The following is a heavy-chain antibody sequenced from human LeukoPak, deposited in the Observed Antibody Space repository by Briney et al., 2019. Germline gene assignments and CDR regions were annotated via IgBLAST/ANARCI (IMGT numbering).Heavy chain of an antibody. Sequence: SETLSLTCSVSGDSMRGFYWSWIRQPPGKALEWIGYFYYSGDTNYNPALESRLIITVDTSKNQFSLKLSSVTAADTAVYYCARWNYDILTGYRYFDYWGQGTLVTVSS. V-gene: IGHV4-59*01. CDR1: GDSMRGFY. CDR2: FYYSGDT. D-gene: IGHD3-9*01. CDR3: ARWNYDILTGYRYFDY. J-gene: IGHJ4*02.